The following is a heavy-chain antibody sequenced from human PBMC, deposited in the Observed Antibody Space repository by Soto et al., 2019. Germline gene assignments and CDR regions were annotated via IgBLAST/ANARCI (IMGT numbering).Heavy chain of an antibody. CDR1: GFSFSIYG. D-gene: IGHD1-26*01. Sequence: PGGSLRLSCVASGFSFSIYGMYWVRQAPGKGLEWVAAISYDGSNKYYVDSVRGRFTISRDNSKNTVYPQMNSLRAEDTAVYYCAKPYSGSPPKNFDYWGQGTLVTVSS. CDR3: AKPYSGSPPKNFDY. V-gene: IGHV3-30*18. CDR2: ISYDGSNK. J-gene: IGHJ4*01.